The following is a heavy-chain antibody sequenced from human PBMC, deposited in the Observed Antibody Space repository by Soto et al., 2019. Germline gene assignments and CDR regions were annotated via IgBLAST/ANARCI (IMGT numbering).Heavy chain of an antibody. J-gene: IGHJ3*02. Sequence: TSVKVTCKDSGYTYTSNGRSWVRQAPGQGLEWMGWISAYNGNTNYAQKLQGRVTMTTDTSTSTAYMELRSLRSDDTAVYYCARSSMITFGGVILDAFDIWGQGTMVTVSS. CDR2: ISAYNGNT. CDR3: ARSSMITFGGVILDAFDI. CDR1: GYTYTSNG. D-gene: IGHD3-16*02. V-gene: IGHV1-18*01.